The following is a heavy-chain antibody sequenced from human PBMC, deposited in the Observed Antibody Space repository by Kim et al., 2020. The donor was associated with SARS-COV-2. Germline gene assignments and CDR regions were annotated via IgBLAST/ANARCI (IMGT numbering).Heavy chain of an antibody. D-gene: IGHD5-18*01. CDR3: AREIRDTAMANDAFDI. V-gene: IGHV3-21*01. Sequence: GGSLRLSCAASGFTFSSYSMNWVRQAPGKGLEWVSSISSSSSYIYYADSVKGRFTISRDNAKNSLYLQMNSLRAEYTAVYYCAREIRDTAMANDAFDIWGQGTMVTVSS. J-gene: IGHJ3*02. CDR1: GFTFSSYS. CDR2: ISSSSSYI.